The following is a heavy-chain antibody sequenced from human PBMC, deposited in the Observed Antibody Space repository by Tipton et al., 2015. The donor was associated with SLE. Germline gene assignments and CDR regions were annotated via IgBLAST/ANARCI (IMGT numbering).Heavy chain of an antibody. J-gene: IGHJ4*02. CDR3: SRPWGY. CDR2: IYYDGTT. CDR1: GGSISGTTYY. V-gene: IGHV4-39*07. D-gene: IGHD7-27*01. Sequence: TLSLTCLVSGGSISGTTYYWGWIRQPPGKGLEWIGAIYYDGTTYYNPSLKSRVTISSDTSKNQFSLKLTSVTAADTAVYYCSRPWGYWGQGTLVTVSS.